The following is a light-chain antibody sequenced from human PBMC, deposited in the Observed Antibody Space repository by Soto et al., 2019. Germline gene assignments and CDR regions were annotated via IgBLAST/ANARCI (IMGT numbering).Light chain of an antibody. V-gene: IGLV2-14*01. CDR3: SSYTSSRTLV. Sequence: QSVLTQPASVSGSPGQSITISCTGTSSDVGGYNYVSWYQQHPGKAPKLMIYEVSNRPSGVSNRFSGSKSGNTASLTISGLQAEDEADYYCSSYTSSRTLVSGGGTKVTAL. J-gene: IGLJ2*01. CDR1: SSDVGGYNY. CDR2: EVS.